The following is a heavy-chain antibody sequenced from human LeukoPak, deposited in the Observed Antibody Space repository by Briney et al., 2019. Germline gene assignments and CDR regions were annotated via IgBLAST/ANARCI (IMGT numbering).Heavy chain of an antibody. CDR1: GFTFSYYG. CDR2: IRYDGSDK. D-gene: IGHD6-13*01. Sequence: GGFLRLSCAATGFTFSYYGMHWVRQAPGKGLEWVAFIRYDGSDKHYADSVKGRFTISRDNSKNTLYLQMNTLRAEDTAVYYCLGSSSWYEDYWGQGTLVTVSS. V-gene: IGHV3-30*02. J-gene: IGHJ4*02. CDR3: LGSSSWYEDY.